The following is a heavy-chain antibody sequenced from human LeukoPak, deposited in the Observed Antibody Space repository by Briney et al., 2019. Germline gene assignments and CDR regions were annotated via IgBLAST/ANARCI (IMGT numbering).Heavy chain of an antibody. Sequence: SETLSLTCTVSGGSISSYYWSWIRQPPGKGLEWIGYIYYSGSTNYNPSLKSRVTISVDTSKNQFSLKLSSVTAADTAVYYCARDSSSWYFLDYWGQGTLVTVSS. CDR1: GGSISSYY. CDR2: IYYSGST. D-gene: IGHD6-13*01. V-gene: IGHV4-59*12. J-gene: IGHJ4*02. CDR3: ARDSSSWYFLDY.